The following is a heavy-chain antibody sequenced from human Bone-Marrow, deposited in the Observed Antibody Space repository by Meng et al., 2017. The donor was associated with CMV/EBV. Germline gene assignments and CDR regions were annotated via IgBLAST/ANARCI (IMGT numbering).Heavy chain of an antibody. CDR3: ARDAAPYYDFWSESSGGSIDY. V-gene: IGHV3-21*01. CDR2: ISSSSSYI. CDR1: GFTFSSYS. D-gene: IGHD3-3*01. J-gene: IGHJ4*02. Sequence: GSLKISCAASGFTFSSYSMNWVRQAPGKGLEWVSSISSSSSYIYYADSVKGRFTISRDNAKNPLYLQMNSLRAEDTAVYYCARDAAPYYDFWSESSGGSIDYWGQGTLVTVSS.